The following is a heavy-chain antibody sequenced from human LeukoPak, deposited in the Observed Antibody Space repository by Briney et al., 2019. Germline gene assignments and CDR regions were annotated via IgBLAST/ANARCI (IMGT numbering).Heavy chain of an antibody. J-gene: IGHJ4*02. CDR3: TRHAVTFGGVIIDY. CDR2: IRSKANSYAT. Sequence: GGSLRLSCAASGFTFSGSAMHWVRRASGKGLEWVGRIRSKANSYATAYAASVKGRFTISRDDSKNTAYLQMNSLKAEDTAVYYCTRHAVTFGGVIIDYWGQGTLVTVSS. V-gene: IGHV3-73*01. CDR1: GFTFSGSA. D-gene: IGHD3-16*02.